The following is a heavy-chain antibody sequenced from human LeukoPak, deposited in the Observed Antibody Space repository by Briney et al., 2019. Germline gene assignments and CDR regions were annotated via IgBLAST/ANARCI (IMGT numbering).Heavy chain of an antibody. CDR2: ISYDGSNK. V-gene: IGHV3-30*04. CDR3: AKVGVITLGLDY. CDR1: GFTFSSYA. Sequence: PGGSLRLSCAASGFTFSSYAMHWVRQAPGKGLEWGAVISYDGSNKYYADSVKGRFTISRDNSKNTLYLQMNSLRAEDTAVYYCAKVGVITLGLDYWGQGTLATVSS. J-gene: IGHJ4*02. D-gene: IGHD3-22*01.